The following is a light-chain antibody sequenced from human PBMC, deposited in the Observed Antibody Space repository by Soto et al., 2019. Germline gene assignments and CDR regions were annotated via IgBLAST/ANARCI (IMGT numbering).Light chain of an antibody. Sequence: DIQLTQSPSFLSVSVGDRVTITCRASQVINTYLAWYQQKPGKAPKLLIYAASSLQSGVPSRFSGSGSGTEFTLTISSLQPEDFATYYCLQLNSYPRTFGQGTKVEIK. V-gene: IGKV1-9*01. CDR2: AAS. CDR1: QVINTY. J-gene: IGKJ1*01. CDR3: LQLNSYPRT.